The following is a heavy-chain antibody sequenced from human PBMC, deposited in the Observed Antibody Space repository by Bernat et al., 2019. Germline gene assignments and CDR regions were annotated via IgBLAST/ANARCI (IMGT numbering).Heavy chain of an antibody. D-gene: IGHD3-10*01. Sequence: EVQLVESGGGLVQPGGSLRLSCAASGFTFSSYAMSWVRQAPGKGLEWVSAISGSGGSTYYADAVKGRFTISRDNSKNTLYMQMNSLRAEDTAVYYCAKVWFGSYYYYYGMDVWGQGTTVPVFS. V-gene: IGHV3-23*04. CDR1: GFTFSSYA. J-gene: IGHJ6*01. CDR2: ISGSGGST. CDR3: AKVWFGSYYYYYGMDV.